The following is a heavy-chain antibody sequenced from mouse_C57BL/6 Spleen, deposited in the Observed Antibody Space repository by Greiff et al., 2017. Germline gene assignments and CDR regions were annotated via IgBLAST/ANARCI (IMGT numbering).Heavy chain of an antibody. Sequence: VQLQQPGAELVKPGASVKMSCKASGYTFTSYWITWVKQRPGQGLEWIGDIYPGSGSTNSNEKFKSKATLTVEKSSSTAYMQLSSLTSEDSAVYYCAKERDDVYHCFDYWGQGTTLTVSS. CDR1: GYTFTSYW. CDR3: AKERDDVYHCFDY. CDR2: IYPGSGST. V-gene: IGHV1-55*01. J-gene: IGHJ2*01. D-gene: IGHD2-3*01.